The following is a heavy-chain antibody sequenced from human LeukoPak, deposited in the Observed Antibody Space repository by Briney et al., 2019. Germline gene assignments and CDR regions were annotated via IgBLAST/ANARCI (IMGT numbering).Heavy chain of an antibody. J-gene: IGHJ4*02. D-gene: IGHD3-22*01. CDR2: ISGSGGST. Sequence: GGSLRLSCAASGFTFSSYAMSWVRQAPGKGLEWVSAISGSGGSTYYADSVKGRFTISRDNSKNTLYLQMNSLRAEDTAVYYCAKDVSGYYSRYYFDYWGQGTLVTVSS. CDR3: AKDVSGYYSRYYFDY. CDR1: GFTFSSYA. V-gene: IGHV3-23*01.